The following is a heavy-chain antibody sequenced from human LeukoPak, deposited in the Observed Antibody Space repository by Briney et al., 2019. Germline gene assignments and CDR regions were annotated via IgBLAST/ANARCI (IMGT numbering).Heavy chain of an antibody. CDR3: ATLPDRDSSTCYFAFDI. CDR1: GVTFSSYS. V-gene: IGHV3-21*01. J-gene: IGHJ3*02. D-gene: IGHD6-13*01. CDR2: ISSSSSDI. Sequence: GGSLRLSCAASGVTFSSYSMNWGRQAPGKGLEWVSSISSSSSDIYYADTVKGRFTISRDNAKISLYLQMNSLRAEDTAVYYCATLPDRDSSTCYFAFDIWGQGTMVTVSS.